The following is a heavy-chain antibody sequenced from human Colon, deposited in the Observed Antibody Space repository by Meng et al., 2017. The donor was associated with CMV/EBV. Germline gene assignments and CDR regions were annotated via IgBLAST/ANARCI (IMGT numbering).Heavy chain of an antibody. CDR3: ARAWYYDILTGTDS. CDR2: IQYDGSKT. V-gene: IGHV3-30*02. D-gene: IGHD3-9*01. Sequence: GESLKISCETSGFTFSNNGMHWVRHLPGRGLEWLAFIQYDGSKTYYAESLQGRFVISRDNSKNTLYLQMSSLRVDDTAIYYCARAWYYDILTGTDSWGQGTMVTVSS. CDR1: GFTFSNNG. J-gene: IGHJ5*01.